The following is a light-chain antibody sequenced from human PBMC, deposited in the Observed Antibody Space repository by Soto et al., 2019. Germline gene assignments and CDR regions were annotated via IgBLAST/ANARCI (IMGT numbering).Light chain of an antibody. V-gene: IGLV2-8*01. Sequence: QSALTQPPSASGSPGQSVTISCTGTSSDVGAYDYVSWYQQHPGKAPKLIIYEINKRPSGVPDRFSGSKSGNTASLTVSGLQAEDEADYYCSSFAVSNIFPYVFGTGTKVTVL. J-gene: IGLJ1*01. CDR3: SSFAVSNIFPYV. CDR2: EIN. CDR1: SSDVGAYDY.